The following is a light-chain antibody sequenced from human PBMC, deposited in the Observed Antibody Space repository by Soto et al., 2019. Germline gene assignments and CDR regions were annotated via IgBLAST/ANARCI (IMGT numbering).Light chain of an antibody. CDR1: QDISNY. CDR3: QQYDNLTWT. CDR2: DAS. V-gene: IGKV1-33*01. J-gene: IGKJ1*01. Sequence: DIQMTQSPSSLSASVGDRVTITGQASQDISNYLNWYQQKQGKAPKLXIYDASNLETGVPSRFSGSGAGTDFTFTISSLQPEDIATYDCQQYDNLTWTFGQGTKVDNK.